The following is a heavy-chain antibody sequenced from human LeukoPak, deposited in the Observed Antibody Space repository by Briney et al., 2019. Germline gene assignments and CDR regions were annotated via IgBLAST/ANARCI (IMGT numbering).Heavy chain of an antibody. CDR3: ARVYGGNAAFAH. D-gene: IGHD4-23*01. J-gene: IGHJ4*02. V-gene: IGHV3-74*01. CDR1: GFTFSSYW. CDR2: IHTDGSGT. Sequence: GGSLRLSCAASGFTFSSYWMHWVRQAPGKGLVWVSRIHTDGSGTTYSDSVKGRFTVSRDNAQNTLFLQMNSLRAEDTAVYFCARVYGGNAAFAHWGQGTLVTVSS.